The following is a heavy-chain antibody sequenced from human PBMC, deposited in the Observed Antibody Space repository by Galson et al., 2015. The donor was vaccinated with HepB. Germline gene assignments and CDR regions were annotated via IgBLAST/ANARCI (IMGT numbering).Heavy chain of an antibody. V-gene: IGHV3-53*01. CDR2: IYSGGST. D-gene: IGHD6-13*01. CDR3: ASRIAAAGTPVAVDYYGMDV. J-gene: IGHJ6*02. CDR1: GFSVSSDY. Sequence: SLRLSCAASGFSVSSDYMSWVRQAPGKGLEWVSVIYSGGSTYYADSVKGRFTISRDNSKNTLYLQMNSLRAEDTAVYYCASRIAAAGTPVAVDYYGMDVWGQGTTVTVSS.